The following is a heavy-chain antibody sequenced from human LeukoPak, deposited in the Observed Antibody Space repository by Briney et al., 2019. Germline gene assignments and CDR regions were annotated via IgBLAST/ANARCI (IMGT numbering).Heavy chain of an antibody. J-gene: IGHJ3*02. Sequence: GGSLRLSCAASGFTFSSHSMNWVRQAPGKGLEWVSSISSSSSYIYYADSVKGRFTISRDNAKNSLYLQMNSLRAEDTAVYYCARDPQWLRSRTDDAFDIWGQGTMVTVSS. CDR2: ISSSSSYI. V-gene: IGHV3-21*01. D-gene: IGHD5-12*01. CDR1: GFTFSSHS. CDR3: ARDPQWLRSRTDDAFDI.